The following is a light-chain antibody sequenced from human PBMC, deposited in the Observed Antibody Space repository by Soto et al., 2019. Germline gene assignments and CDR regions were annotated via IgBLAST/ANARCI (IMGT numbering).Light chain of an antibody. CDR3: QQYNSWPLT. CDR1: QSGGSS. Sequence: EKVMTQSPGTLSVSPGERATLSCGASQSGGSSLAWHQQKPGQAPRLLIYDTSTRATGIPARFSGSGSGTEFTLTISSLQSEDFAVYYCQQYNSWPLTFGGGTRVEIK. J-gene: IGKJ4*01. CDR2: DTS. V-gene: IGKV3-15*01.